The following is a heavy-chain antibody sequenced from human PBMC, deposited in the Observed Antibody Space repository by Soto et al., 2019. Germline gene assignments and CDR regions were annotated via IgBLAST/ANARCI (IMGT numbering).Heavy chain of an antibody. D-gene: IGHD6-19*01. CDR3: ARASSGYSSGWFFDY. J-gene: IGHJ4*02. V-gene: IGHV6-1*01. CDR2: N. Sequence: NDYAVSVKSRITINPDTSKNQFSLQLNSVTPEDTAVYYCARASSGYSSGWFFDYWGQGTLVTVSS.